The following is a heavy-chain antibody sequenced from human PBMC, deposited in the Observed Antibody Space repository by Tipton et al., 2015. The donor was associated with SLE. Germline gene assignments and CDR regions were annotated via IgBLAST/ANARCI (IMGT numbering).Heavy chain of an antibody. Sequence: SLRLSCAASGFTFSDYSMDWVRQAPGKGLEWVSYISSRSSTIYYADSVKGRFAISRDNAKSSLFLQMNSLRAEDTAVYYCARDQPIVGVFDSWAQGTMVTVPS. J-gene: IGHJ3*02. V-gene: IGHV3-48*01. D-gene: IGHD1-26*01. CDR1: GFTFSDYS. CDR3: ARDQPIVGVFDS. CDR2: ISSRSSTI.